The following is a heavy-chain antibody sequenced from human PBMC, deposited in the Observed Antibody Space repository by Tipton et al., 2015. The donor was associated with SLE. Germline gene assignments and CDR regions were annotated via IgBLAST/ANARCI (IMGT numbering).Heavy chain of an antibody. J-gene: IGHJ4*02. CDR2: LFYSGSS. CDR1: GDSISTGPYY. CDR3: ARLPSFWTGDYFDY. Sequence: TLSLTCIVSGDSISTGPYYWGWIRQPSGKGLEWIGSLFYSGSSYYNPPLKSRVTISADTSKNQFSLRLSSVTAADTAVYYCARLPSFWTGDYFDYWGQGSLVTVSS. V-gene: IGHV4-39*07. D-gene: IGHD3/OR15-3a*01.